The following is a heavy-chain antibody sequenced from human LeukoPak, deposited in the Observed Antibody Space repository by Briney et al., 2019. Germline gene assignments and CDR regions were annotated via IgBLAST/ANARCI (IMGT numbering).Heavy chain of an antibody. D-gene: IGHD2-2*01. CDR3: AREGMPGGFDI. V-gene: IGHV1-18*01. CDR2: ISTYNGNT. Sequence: GASVKVSCKASGYTFTSHGISWVRQAPGQGLEWMGWISTYNGNTNYAQKLQGRVTMTTDTSTTTAYMELRSLRSDDTAVYYCAREGMPGGFDIWGQGTMVTVSS. CDR1: GYTFTSHG. J-gene: IGHJ3*02.